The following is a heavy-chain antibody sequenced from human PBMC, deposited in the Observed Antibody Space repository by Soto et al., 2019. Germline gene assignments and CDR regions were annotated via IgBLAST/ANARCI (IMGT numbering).Heavy chain of an antibody. CDR1: GATFSFYT. CDR3: ATSYGSGSSPFDY. V-gene: IGHV1-69*02. D-gene: IGHD3-10*01. Sequence: QVQLVQSGAEVKKPGSSVKVSCKASGATFSFYTLNWVRQAPGQGFEWVGRVNPILAMSSSAHKFQGRVSMFADISTGTAYMELRSLRSDDTAVYYGATSYGSGSSPFDYWGQGTLVTVSS. CDR2: VNPILAMS. J-gene: IGHJ4*02.